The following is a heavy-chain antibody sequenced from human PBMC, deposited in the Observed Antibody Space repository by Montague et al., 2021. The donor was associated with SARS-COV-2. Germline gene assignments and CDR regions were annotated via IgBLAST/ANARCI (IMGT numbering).Heavy chain of an antibody. CDR2: IYYSGST. Sequence: TLSLTCTVSGGSISSYYWSWIRQPPGKGLEWIGYIYYSGSTNYNPSLKSRVTISVDTSKNQFSLKLSSVTAADTAVYYCARDFGYWAQQLVPPRLYYYYYGMDVWGQGTTVTVSS. J-gene: IGHJ6*02. CDR1: GGSISSYY. D-gene: IGHD6-13*01. CDR3: ARDFGYWAQQLVPPRLYYYYYGMDV. V-gene: IGHV4-59*01.